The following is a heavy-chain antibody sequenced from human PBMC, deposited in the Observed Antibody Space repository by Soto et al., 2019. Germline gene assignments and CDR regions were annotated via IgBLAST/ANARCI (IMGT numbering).Heavy chain of an antibody. Sequence: GGSLRLSCAASGFTFSSYWMSWVRQAPGRGLEWMANIKYDGSEKYYVDSVKGRLTISRDNAKNSLYLQMNSLRAEDTAVYYCASSPHKDSRPDYWGQGTLVTVS. D-gene: IGHD3-22*01. CDR3: ASSPHKDSRPDY. CDR1: GFTFSSYW. J-gene: IGHJ4*02. CDR2: IKYDGSEK. V-gene: IGHV3-7*03.